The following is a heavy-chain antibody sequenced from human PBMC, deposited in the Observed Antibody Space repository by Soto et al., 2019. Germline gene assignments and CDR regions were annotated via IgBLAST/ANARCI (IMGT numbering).Heavy chain of an antibody. Sequence: PGGSLRLSCAASGFSFSSYGMHWVRQAPGKGLDWVAVTSYDGSNKYYADSVKGRFTISRDNSKNTLYLQMNSLRLDDTAVYYCAKDRPYFDTSGPFDFWGQGALVTVSS. CDR2: TSYDGSNK. D-gene: IGHD3-22*01. CDR1: GFSFSSYG. CDR3: AKDRPYFDTSGPFDF. V-gene: IGHV3-30*18. J-gene: IGHJ4*02.